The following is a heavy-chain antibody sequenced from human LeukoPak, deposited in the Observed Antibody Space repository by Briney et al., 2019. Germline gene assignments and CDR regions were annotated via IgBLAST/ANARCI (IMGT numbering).Heavy chain of an antibody. CDR3: AIHSSGWGRVY. V-gene: IGHV1-69*05. J-gene: IGHJ4*02. CDR1: GGTFSSYA. CDR2: VIPIFGTA. D-gene: IGHD6-19*01. Sequence: ASVKVSCKASGGTFSSYAISWVRQAPGQGLEWMGGVIPIFGTANYAQKFQGRVTITTDESTSTAYMELSSLRSEDTAVYYCAIHSSGWGRVYWGQGTLVTVSS.